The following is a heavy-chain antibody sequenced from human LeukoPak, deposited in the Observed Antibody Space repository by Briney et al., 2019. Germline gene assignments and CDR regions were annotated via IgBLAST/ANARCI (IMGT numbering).Heavy chain of an antibody. Sequence: GASVKVSCKASGYTFTGYYMHWVRQAPGRGLEWMGRLNPNSGVTNFAQRFQGRVTMTRDTSIGTAYMELSSLRSDDTAVYYCARGDYDFWSGPFSYWGQGTLVTVSA. CDR2: LNPNSGVT. D-gene: IGHD3-3*01. CDR3: ARGDYDFWSGPFSY. J-gene: IGHJ4*02. V-gene: IGHV1-2*06. CDR1: GYTFTGYY.